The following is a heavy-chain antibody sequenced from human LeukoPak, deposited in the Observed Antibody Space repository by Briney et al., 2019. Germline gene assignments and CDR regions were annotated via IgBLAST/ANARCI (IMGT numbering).Heavy chain of an antibody. Sequence: GGSLRLSCAASGFTVSSNYMSWVRQAPGKGLEWVSVIYSGGSTYYADSVKGRFTISRDNSKNTLYLQMNSLRAEDTAVYYCASETYGSYYYYYMDVWGKGTTVTVSS. CDR2: IYSGGST. V-gene: IGHV3-53*01. D-gene: IGHD4-17*01. CDR1: GFTVSSNY. CDR3: ASETYGSYYYYYMDV. J-gene: IGHJ6*03.